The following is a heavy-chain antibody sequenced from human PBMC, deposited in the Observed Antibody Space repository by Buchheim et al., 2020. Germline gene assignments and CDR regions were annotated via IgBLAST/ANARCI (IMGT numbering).Heavy chain of an antibody. CDR1: GYTFTSYA. J-gene: IGHJ6*02. CDR3: ARDALLWFGELYYGMDV. CDR2: INAGNGNT. D-gene: IGHD3-10*01. V-gene: IGHV1-3*01. Sequence: VKKPGASVKVSCKASGYTFTSYAMHWVRQAPGQRLEWMGWINAGNGNTKYSQKFQGRVTITRDTSASTAYMELSSLRSEDTAGYYCARDALLWFGELYYGMDVWGQGTT.